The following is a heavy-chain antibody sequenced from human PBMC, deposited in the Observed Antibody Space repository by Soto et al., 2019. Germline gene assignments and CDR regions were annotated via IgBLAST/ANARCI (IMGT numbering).Heavy chain of an antibody. CDR2: INSDGSST. Sequence: PVGPLRLSXAAAGFTISSYWMHWVRKAPGKGLVWVSRINSDGSSTSYADSVKGRFTISRDNAKNTLYLQMNSLRAEDTAVYYCAIRASYYDSSGYFDYWGQGTLVTVSS. CDR3: AIRASYYDSSGYFDY. CDR1: GFTISSYW. J-gene: IGHJ4*02. D-gene: IGHD3-22*01. V-gene: IGHV3-74*01.